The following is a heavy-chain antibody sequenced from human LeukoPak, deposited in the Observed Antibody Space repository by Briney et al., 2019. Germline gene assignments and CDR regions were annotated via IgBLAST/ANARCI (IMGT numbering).Heavy chain of an antibody. CDR3: TGHGYGSGSYSSD. CDR2: ITSKAHSYAT. D-gene: IGHD3-10*01. V-gene: IGHV3-73*01. J-gene: IGHJ4*02. Sequence: GGSLRLSCAASGFXFSGSPIHWVRQASGKGLEWVGRITSKAHSYATAYAPSVKGRFTISRDDSKDTAYLQMNSLKTEDTAVYYCTGHGYGSGSYSSDWGQGTLVTVSA. CDR1: GFXFSGSP.